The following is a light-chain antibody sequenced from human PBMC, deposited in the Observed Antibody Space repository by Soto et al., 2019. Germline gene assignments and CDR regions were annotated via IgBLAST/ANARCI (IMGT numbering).Light chain of an antibody. J-gene: IGKJ5*01. CDR2: GAS. Sequence: EIVLTQSPGTLSLSPWERATLSCRASQSVSSSYLAWYQQKPGQAPRLLIYGASSRATGIPDRFSGSGSETDFTLTISRLEPEDFAVYYCQQYSSSPPITFGQGTRLEIK. CDR1: QSVSSSY. V-gene: IGKV3-20*01. CDR3: QQYSSSPPIT.